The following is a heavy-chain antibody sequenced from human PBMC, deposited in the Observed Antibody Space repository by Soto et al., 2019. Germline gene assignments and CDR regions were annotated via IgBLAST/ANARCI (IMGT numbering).Heavy chain of an antibody. CDR2: IWYDGTNK. CDR1: GFPFSSYG. J-gene: IGHJ4*02. V-gene: IGHV3-33*01. CDR3: ARPHSGSYQYYFDY. D-gene: IGHD1-26*01. Sequence: QVQLVESGGGVVQPGSSLRLSCTASGFPFSSYGVHWVRQAPGKGLEWLALIWYDGTNKFYADSVKGRFTISRDDSKNTLYLQMNSLRAEDTAIYYCARPHSGSYQYYFDYWGQGTLVTVSS.